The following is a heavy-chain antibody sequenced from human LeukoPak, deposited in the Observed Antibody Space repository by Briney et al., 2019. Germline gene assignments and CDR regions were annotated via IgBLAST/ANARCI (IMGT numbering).Heavy chain of an antibody. V-gene: IGHV3-48*01. CDR2: ISSSSSTI. Sequence: GGSLRLSCAASGFTFSSYSMNWVRQAPGKGQEWVSYISSSSSTIYYADSVRGRFTISRDNAKNSLYLQMNSLRAEDTAVYYCAREGGDGYNLYFDYWGQGTLVTVSS. CDR3: AREGGDGYNLYFDY. D-gene: IGHD5-24*01. J-gene: IGHJ4*02. CDR1: GFTFSSYS.